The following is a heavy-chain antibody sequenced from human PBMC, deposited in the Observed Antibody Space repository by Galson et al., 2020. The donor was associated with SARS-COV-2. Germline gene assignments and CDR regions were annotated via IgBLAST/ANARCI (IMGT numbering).Heavy chain of an antibody. CDR3: ARVNYYDSSGYYGASKYYWYFDL. J-gene: IGHJ2*01. V-gene: IGHV3-13*01. Sequence: GGSLRLSCAASGFTFSSYDMHWVRQATGKGLEWVSAIGTAGDTYYPGSVKGRFTISRENAKNSLYLQMNSLRAGDTAVYYCARVNYYDSSGYYGASKYYWYFDLWGRGTLVTVSS. CDR1: GFTFSSYD. D-gene: IGHD3-22*01. CDR2: IGTAGDT.